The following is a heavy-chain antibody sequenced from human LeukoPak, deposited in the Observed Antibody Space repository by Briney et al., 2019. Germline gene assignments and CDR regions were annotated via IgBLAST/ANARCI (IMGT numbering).Heavy chain of an antibody. V-gene: IGHV3-30*04. D-gene: IGHD4-17*01. CDR1: GFTFSSYA. CDR2: ISYDGSNK. CDR3: AGDKIENGDLDYLEY. Sequence: PGGSLRLSCAASGFTFSSYAMHWVRQAPGKGLEWVAVISYDGSNKYYADSVKGRFTISRDNTKNLLYLHMSSLRAEDTAVYYCAGDKIENGDLDYLEYWGQGTLVTVSS. J-gene: IGHJ4*02.